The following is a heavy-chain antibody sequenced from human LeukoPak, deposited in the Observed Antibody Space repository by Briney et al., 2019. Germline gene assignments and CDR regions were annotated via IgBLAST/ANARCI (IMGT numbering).Heavy chain of an antibody. Sequence: GASVKVSCKASGYTFTGYYMHWVRQAPGRGLEWMGWINPNSGGTNYAQKFQGRVTMTRDTSISTAYMELSRLRSDDTAVYYCARDGYYDFWSGYYYLPLFDYWGQGTLVTVSS. CDR1: GYTFTGYY. CDR2: INPNSGGT. V-gene: IGHV1-2*02. D-gene: IGHD3-3*01. J-gene: IGHJ4*02. CDR3: ARDGYYDFWSGYYYLPLFDY.